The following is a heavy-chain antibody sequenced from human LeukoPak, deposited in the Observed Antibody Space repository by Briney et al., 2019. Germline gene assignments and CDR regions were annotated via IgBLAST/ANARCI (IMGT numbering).Heavy chain of an antibody. CDR1: GFTFDEYA. D-gene: IGHD4-23*01. V-gene: IGHV3-9*01. Sequence: PGGSLRLSCAASGFTFDEYAMHWVRQAPGKCLEWVSGISRISGSIGYADSVKGRFTISRDNAKNSLCLQMNSLRAEDTALYYCAKDYGGGGVDYWGQGTLVTVYS. CDR3: AKDYGGGGVDY. CDR2: ISRISGSI. J-gene: IGHJ4*02.